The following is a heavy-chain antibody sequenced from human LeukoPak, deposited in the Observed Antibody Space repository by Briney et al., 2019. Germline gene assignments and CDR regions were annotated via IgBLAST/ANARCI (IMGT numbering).Heavy chain of an antibody. J-gene: IGHJ3*02. CDR1: GFTFSGYA. V-gene: IGHV3-23*01. D-gene: IGHD2-2*01. CDR2: ISGSGGST. Sequence: GGSPRLSCAASGFTFSGYAMTWVRQAPGKGLEWVSSISGSGGSTYYADSVRGRFTLSRDNSKNTLYLQMNSLRAEDTAVYYCAKDIVVVPAAGNAFDIWGQGTMVTVSS. CDR3: AKDIVVVPAAGNAFDI.